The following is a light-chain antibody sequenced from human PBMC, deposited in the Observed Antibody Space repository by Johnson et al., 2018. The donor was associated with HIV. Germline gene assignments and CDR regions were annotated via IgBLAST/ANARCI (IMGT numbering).Light chain of an antibody. CDR3: GTWDGSLSVYV. CDR1: SSNIGRNY. V-gene: IGLV1-51*01. Sequence: QAVLTQPPSVSAAPGQKVTISCSGSSSNIGRNYVSWYQQLPGTAPKLLIFDNNKRPSGIPARFSGSKSATSATLDITGLQTGDEADYYCGTWDGSLSVYVFGTGTKVTVL. J-gene: IGLJ1*01. CDR2: DNN.